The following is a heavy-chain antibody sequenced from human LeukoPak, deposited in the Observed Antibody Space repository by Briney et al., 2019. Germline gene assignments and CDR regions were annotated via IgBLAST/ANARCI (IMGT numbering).Heavy chain of an antibody. CDR3: AKACTAMEY. Sequence: PGGSLRLPCAASEFTFSSYAMSWARQPPGTGLEWVSAISGSGCSTYYTDSVKGRFTISGDNSKSTLYRQMNSLRADDTAVYFCAKACTAMEYWGQGTLFTVSS. CDR1: EFTFSSYA. J-gene: IGHJ4*01. V-gene: IGHV3-23*01. D-gene: IGHD5-18*01. CDR2: ISGSGCST.